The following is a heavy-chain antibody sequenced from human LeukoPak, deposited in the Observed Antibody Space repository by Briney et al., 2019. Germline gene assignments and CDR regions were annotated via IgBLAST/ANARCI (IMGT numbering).Heavy chain of an antibody. V-gene: IGHV4-59*06. D-gene: IGHD5-18*01. CDR2: IYYSGST. CDR1: GFTASSNY. CDR3: ATERPSPRRYGLDY. Sequence: GSLTLSCAASGFTASSNYMSWVRQAPEEGLEWSGYIYYSGSTYFNTSLKRRVTLSENTSKKQFSLKLSSVAAADTAGYYCATERPSPRRYGLDYWGRGSLVTASS. J-gene: IGHJ4*02.